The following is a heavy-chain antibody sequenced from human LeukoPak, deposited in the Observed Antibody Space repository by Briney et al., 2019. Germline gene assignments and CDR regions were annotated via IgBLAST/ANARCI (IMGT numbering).Heavy chain of an antibody. J-gene: IGHJ3*02. CDR1: GFTFSTYA. CDR3: ARGRRWLPNDAFDI. V-gene: IGHV3-23*01. Sequence: GGSLRLSCAASGFTFSTYAMTWVRQSPGKGLEWVSLISGNGDRVYYADSVKGRFTISRHNSKNTLYLQMNSLRAEDTAVYYCARGRRWLPNDAFDIWGQGTMVTVSS. CDR2: ISGNGDRV. D-gene: IGHD5-24*01.